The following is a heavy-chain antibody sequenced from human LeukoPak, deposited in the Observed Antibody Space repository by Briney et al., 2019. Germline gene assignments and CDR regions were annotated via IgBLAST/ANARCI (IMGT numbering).Heavy chain of an antibody. D-gene: IGHD5-12*01. CDR2: INWSDGST. CDR3: ARVAYSAYDYPTLLPPFDY. CDR1: GFTFSNFG. Sequence: PGGSLRLSCAASGFTFSNFGMHWVRQAPGKGLEWVSGINWSDGSTAYADSVKGRFTISRDNAKNSLYLQMNSLRAEDTALYSCARVAYSAYDYPTLLPPFDYWGQGTLVTVSS. V-gene: IGHV3-20*04. J-gene: IGHJ4*02.